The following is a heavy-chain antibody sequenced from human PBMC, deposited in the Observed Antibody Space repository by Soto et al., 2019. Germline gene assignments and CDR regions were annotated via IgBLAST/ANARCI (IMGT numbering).Heavy chain of an antibody. V-gene: IGHV3-23*01. CDR3: TKDHSPTGSCCGFDY. D-gene: IGHD1-26*01. Sequence: GGSLRLSCAASGFTFSSYGMIWVRQAPGKGLEWVSAMGYNGSPTYYADSVKGRFTISRDNSRNTLYLQMNSLRVDDTALYYCTKDHSPTGSCCGFDYWGQGTLVTVSS. J-gene: IGHJ4*02. CDR1: GFTFSSYG. CDR2: MGYNGSPT.